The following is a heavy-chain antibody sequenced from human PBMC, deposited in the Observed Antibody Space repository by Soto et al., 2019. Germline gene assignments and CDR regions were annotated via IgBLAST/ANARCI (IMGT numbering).Heavy chain of an antibody. CDR3: ARGSGTLEMATSFDY. V-gene: IGHV1-69*06. J-gene: IGHJ4*02. CDR1: GGTFSSYA. Sequence: ASVKVSCKASGGTFSSYAISWVRQAPGQGLEWMGGIIPIFGTANYAQKFQGRVTITADKSTSTAYMELSSLRSEDTAVYYCARGSGTLEMATSFDYWGQGTLVTVS. D-gene: IGHD5-12*01. CDR2: IIPIFGTA.